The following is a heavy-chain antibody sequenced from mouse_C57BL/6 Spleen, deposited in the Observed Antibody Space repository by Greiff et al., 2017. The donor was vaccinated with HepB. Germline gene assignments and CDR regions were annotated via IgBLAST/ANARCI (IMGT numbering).Heavy chain of an antibody. CDR3: ARPYYYGSSYDYAMDY. CDR1: GFTFSDYG. J-gene: IGHJ4*01. CDR2: ISSGSSTI. D-gene: IGHD1-1*01. Sequence: EVQLVESGGGLVKPGGSLKLSCAASGFTFSDYGMHWVRQAPEKGLEWVAYISSGSSTIYYADTVKGRFTISRDNAKTTLFLQMTRLRSEDTAMYYCARPYYYGSSYDYAMDYWGQGTSVTVSS. V-gene: IGHV5-17*01.